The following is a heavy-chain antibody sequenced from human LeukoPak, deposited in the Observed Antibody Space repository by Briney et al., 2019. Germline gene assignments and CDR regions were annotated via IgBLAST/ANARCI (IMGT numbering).Heavy chain of an antibody. CDR3: ARDARHPGLRFLEWLSKVWYFDL. CDR2: IYSGGST. J-gene: IGHJ2*01. D-gene: IGHD3-3*01. Sequence: GGSLRLSCAASGFTFNLAWMSWVRQAPGKGLEWVSVIYSGGSTYYADSVKGRFTISRDNAKNSLYLQMNSLRAEDTAVYYCARDARHPGLRFLEWLSKVWYFDLWGRGTLVTVSS. V-gene: IGHV3-66*01. CDR1: GFTFNLAW.